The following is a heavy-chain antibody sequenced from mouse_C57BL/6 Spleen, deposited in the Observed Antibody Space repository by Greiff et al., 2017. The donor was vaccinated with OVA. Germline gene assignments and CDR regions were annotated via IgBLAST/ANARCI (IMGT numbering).Heavy chain of an antibody. V-gene: IGHV1-55*01. D-gene: IGHD1-1*01. J-gene: IGHJ3*01. CDR3: ARGYYGSSPWFAY. CDR1: GYTFTSYW. CDR2: IYPGSGST. Sequence: QVQLQQPGAELVKPGASVKMSCKASGYTFTSYWITWVKQRPGQGLEWIGDIYPGSGSTNYNEKFKSKATLTVDKSYSTAYMQLSSLTSEDSAVYYCARGYYGSSPWFAYWGQGTLVTVSA.